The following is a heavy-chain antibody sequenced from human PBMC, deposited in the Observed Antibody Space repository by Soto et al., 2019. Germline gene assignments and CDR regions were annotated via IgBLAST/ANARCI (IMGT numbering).Heavy chain of an antibody. CDR3: AKDPIVPAAIELVEAFDI. CDR2: ISGSGGST. V-gene: IGHV3-23*01. CDR1: GFTFSSYA. Sequence: GGSLRLSCAASGFTFSSYAMSWVRQAPGKGLEWVSAISGSGGSTYYADSVKGRFTISRDNSKNTLYLQMNSLRAEDTAVYYCAKDPIVPAAIELVEAFDIWGQGTMVTVSS. J-gene: IGHJ3*02. D-gene: IGHD2-2*01.